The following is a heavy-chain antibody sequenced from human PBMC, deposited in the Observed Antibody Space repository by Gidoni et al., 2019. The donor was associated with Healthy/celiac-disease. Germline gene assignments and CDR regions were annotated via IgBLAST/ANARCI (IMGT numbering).Heavy chain of an antibody. CDR3: ASSGYSSSWYPRRAFDI. CDR1: GGSISSSNW. J-gene: IGHJ3*02. V-gene: IGHV4-4*02. D-gene: IGHD6-13*01. CDR2: SYHSGST. Sequence: QVQLQASGPGLVKPSGTLSLTCAVSGGSISSSNWWSWVRQPPGKGLEWIGESYHSGSTNYNPSLKSRVTISVDKSKNQFSLKLSSVTAADTAVYYCASSGYSSSWYPRRAFDIWGQGTMVTVSS.